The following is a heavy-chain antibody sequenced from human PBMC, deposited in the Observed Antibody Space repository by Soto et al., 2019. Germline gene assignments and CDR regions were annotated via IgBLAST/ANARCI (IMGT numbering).Heavy chain of an antibody. V-gene: IGHV3-30-3*01. Sequence: QVQLVQSGGGVVQPGRSLRLSCAASGFTFSSYSLHWVRQAPGKGLEWVAVISYDGNNKYYADSVKGRFTISRDNSKNTLYLQMNSLRAEDTAVYYCAREPAQYNWNDVVADYWGQGTLVTVSS. CDR1: GFTFSSYS. J-gene: IGHJ4*02. CDR2: ISYDGNNK. CDR3: AREPAQYNWNDVVADY. D-gene: IGHD1-1*01.